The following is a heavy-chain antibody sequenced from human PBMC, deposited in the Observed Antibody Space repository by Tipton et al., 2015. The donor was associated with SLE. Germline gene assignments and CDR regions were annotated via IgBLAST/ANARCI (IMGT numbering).Heavy chain of an antibody. J-gene: IGHJ4*02. Sequence: SLRLSCAASGFTFSNAWMSWVRQAPGKGLEWVSVIYSGGSTYYADSVKGRFTISRDNSKNTLYLQMNSLRAEDTAVYYCARDVGVGATDYWGQGTLVTVSS. CDR2: IYSGGST. CDR3: ARDVGVGATDY. V-gene: IGHV3-53*05. CDR1: GFTFSNAW. D-gene: IGHD1-26*01.